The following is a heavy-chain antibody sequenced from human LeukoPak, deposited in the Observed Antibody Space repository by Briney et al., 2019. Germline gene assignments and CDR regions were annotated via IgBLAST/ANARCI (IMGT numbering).Heavy chain of an antibody. J-gene: IGHJ3*02. D-gene: IGHD3-3*01. V-gene: IGHV1-2*02. CDR3: ARRSGSDAFDI. CDR2: INPDSGGT. Sequence: ASVTVSCKASGYTFTDYYMHWVRQAPGQGLEWMGGINPDSGGTNYAQKFQGRVTMTRDTSISTAYMELSSPRSDDTSVYYCARRSGSDAFDIWGQGTMVTVSS. CDR1: GYTFTDYY.